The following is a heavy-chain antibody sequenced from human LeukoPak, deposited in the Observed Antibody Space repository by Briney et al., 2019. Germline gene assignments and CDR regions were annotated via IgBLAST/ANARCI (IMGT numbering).Heavy chain of an antibody. CDR2: FDPEDGET. V-gene: IGHV1-24*01. CDR3: ATDLSHYDILTGYAKSDY. Sequence: VASVKVSCKVSGYTLTELSMHWVRQAPGRGLEWMGGFDPEDGETIYAQKFQGRVTMTEDTSTDTAYMELSSLRSEDTAVYYCATDLSHYDILTGYAKSDYWGQGTLVTVSS. CDR1: GYTLTELS. J-gene: IGHJ4*02. D-gene: IGHD3-9*01.